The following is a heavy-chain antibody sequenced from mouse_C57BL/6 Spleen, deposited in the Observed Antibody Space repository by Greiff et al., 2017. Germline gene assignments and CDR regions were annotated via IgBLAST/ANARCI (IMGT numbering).Heavy chain of an antibody. CDR3: ARRTVVAHYYAMDY. V-gene: IGHV2-6*01. CDR1: GFSLTSYG. D-gene: IGHD1-1*01. J-gene: IGHJ4*01. CDR2: IWGVGST. Sequence: QVQLKESGPGLVAPSQSLSITCTVSGFSLTSYGVDWVRQSPGKGLEWLGVIWGVGSTNYNSALKSRLSISKDNSKSQVFLKMNSLQTDDTAMYYCARRTVVAHYYAMDYWGQGTSVTVSS.